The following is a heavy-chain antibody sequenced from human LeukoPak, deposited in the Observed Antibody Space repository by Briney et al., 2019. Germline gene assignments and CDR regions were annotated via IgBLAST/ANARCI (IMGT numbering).Heavy chain of an antibody. CDR2: INPNSGGT. J-gene: IGHJ4*02. D-gene: IGHD1-26*01. Sequence: ASVKVSCKASGYTFTVYYMHCVRQAPGQGLECRVWINPNSGGTNYAQKFQGRVTMTRDTSISTAYMELSRLRADDTAVYYCARERSASEFDYWGQGNLVTVSS. CDR3: ARERSASEFDY. CDR1: GYTFTVYY. V-gene: IGHV1-2*02.